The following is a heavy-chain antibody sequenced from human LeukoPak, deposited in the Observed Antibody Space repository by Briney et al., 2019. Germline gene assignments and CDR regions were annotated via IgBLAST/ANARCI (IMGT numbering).Heavy chain of an antibody. CDR1: GYTFTSYA. D-gene: IGHD5-12*01. CDR2: IIPILGIA. Sequence: GASVKVSCKASGYTFTSYAISWVRQAPGQGLEWVGRIIPILGIANYAQKFQGRVTITADKSTSTAYMELSSLRSEDTAVYYCARVVSYSGYDDGYDYWGQGTLVTVSS. V-gene: IGHV1-69*04. J-gene: IGHJ4*02. CDR3: ARVVSYSGYDDGYDY.